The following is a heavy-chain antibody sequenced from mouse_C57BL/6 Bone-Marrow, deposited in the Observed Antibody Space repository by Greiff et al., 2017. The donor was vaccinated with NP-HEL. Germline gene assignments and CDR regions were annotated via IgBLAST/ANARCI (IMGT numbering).Heavy chain of an antibody. CDR2: IYPGDGDT. CDR1: GYAFSSSW. D-gene: IGHD1-1*01. Sequence: QVQLKQSGPELVKPGASVKISCKASGYAFSSSWMNWVKQRPGKGLEWIGRIYPGDGDTNYNGKFKGKATLTADKSSSTAYMQLSSLTSEDSAVYFCARKGYYYGSSYHYYYAMDYWGQGTSVTVSS. CDR3: ARKGYYYGSSYHYYYAMDY. J-gene: IGHJ4*01. V-gene: IGHV1-82*01.